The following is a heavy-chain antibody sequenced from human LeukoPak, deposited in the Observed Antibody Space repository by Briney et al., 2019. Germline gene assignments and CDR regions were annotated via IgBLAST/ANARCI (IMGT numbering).Heavy chain of an antibody. CDR2: ISYDGSNK. D-gene: IGHD3-3*02. J-gene: IGHJ4*02. Sequence: GGSLRLSCAASGFTFSSYAMHWVRQAPGKGLEWVAVISYDGSNKYYADSVKGRFTISRDNSKNTLYLQMNSLRAEDTAVYYCAREDPPFESFDYWGQGTLVTVSS. CDR3: AREDPPFESFDY. V-gene: IGHV3-30-3*01. CDR1: GFTFSSYA.